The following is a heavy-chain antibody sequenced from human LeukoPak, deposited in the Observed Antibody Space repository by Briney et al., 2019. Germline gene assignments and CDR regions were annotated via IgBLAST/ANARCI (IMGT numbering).Heavy chain of an antibody. V-gene: IGHV4-39*07. Sequence: PSETLSLTCTVSGGSVSTYYWGWIRQPPGKGLEWIGSIYYSGSTYYNPSLKSRVTISVDTSKNQFSLKLSSVTAADTAVYYCAVVPAAMGEGYWGQGTLVTVSS. D-gene: IGHD2-2*01. CDR1: GGSVSTYY. J-gene: IGHJ4*02. CDR2: IYYSGST. CDR3: AVVPAAMGEGY.